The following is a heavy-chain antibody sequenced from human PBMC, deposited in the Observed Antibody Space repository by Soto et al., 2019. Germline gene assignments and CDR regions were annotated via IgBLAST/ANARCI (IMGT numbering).Heavy chain of an antibody. CDR2: IHHTGST. V-gene: IGHV4-4*02. J-gene: IGHJ4*02. D-gene: IGHD1-26*01. Sequence: QVQLQESGPGLVKPSGTLSLTCAVSGASIISEYWWTWVRQSPGKGLEWIGEIHHTGSTTYNPSLDSRVTMSVDKSKNHFSLILSSVTAADTALYYCAKSWELRRFFASWGQGTLVTVSS. CDR3: AKSWELRRFFAS. CDR1: GASIISEYW.